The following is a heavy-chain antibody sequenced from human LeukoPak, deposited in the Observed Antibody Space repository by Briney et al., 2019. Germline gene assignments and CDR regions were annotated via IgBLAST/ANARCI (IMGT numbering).Heavy chain of an antibody. CDR2: VYYSGST. D-gene: IGHD1-26*01. V-gene: IGHV4-59*01. J-gene: IGHJ4*02. Sequence: NTSETLSLTCTVSGGSISSNYWSWIRQPPGKGLEWIGYVYYSGSTNYNPSLKSRVTISVDTSKNQFSLKLSSVTAADTAVYYCARGGGGSSKPFDYWGQGTLVTVSS. CDR3: ARGGGGSSKPFDY. CDR1: GGSISSNY.